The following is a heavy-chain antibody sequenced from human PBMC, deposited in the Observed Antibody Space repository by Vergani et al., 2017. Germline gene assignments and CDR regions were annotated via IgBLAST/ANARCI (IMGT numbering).Heavy chain of an antibody. J-gene: IGHJ6*02. CDR3: AIGTRRALDV. CDR1: GGSLSSFL. D-gene: IGHD3-16*01. Sequence: QVQLLQSGAEVTKPGSSVKVSCKTVGGSLSSFLITWVRQAPGQGLEWLGRITPLLGTAAYAPNFRDRVSITIYKSASTSSRELANLRSEDTAIYYCAIGTRRALDVWGLGTRVTVSS. CDR2: ITPLLGTA. V-gene: IGHV1-69*08.